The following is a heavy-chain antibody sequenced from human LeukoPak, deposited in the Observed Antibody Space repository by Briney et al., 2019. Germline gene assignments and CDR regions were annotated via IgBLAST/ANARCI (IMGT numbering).Heavy chain of an antibody. CDR2: IYYSGST. Sequence: PSQTLSLTCTVSGGSISSGGYYWSWIRQHPGKGLEWIGYIYYSGSTYYNPSLKSRVTLSVDTSKNQFSLKLSSVTAADTAVYYCARDTPYDPFPPGLHHYYYYMDVWGKGTTVTVSS. J-gene: IGHJ6*03. V-gene: IGHV4-31*03. D-gene: IGHD3-3*01. CDR1: GGSISSGGYY. CDR3: ARDTPYDPFPPGLHHYYYYMDV.